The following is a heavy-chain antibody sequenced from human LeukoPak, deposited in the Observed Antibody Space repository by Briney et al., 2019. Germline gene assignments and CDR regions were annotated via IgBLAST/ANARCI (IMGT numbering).Heavy chain of an antibody. CDR3: ARVGSWYESGYYYGMDV. D-gene: IGHD2-15*01. CDR1: GYTFTGYY. V-gene: IGHV1-2*02. J-gene: IGHJ6*02. CDR2: INPNNGGT. Sequence: ASVKVSCKASGYTFTGYYIHWVRQAPGQGLEWMGWINPNNGGTNYAQKFQGRVTMTRDTSISTAYMELSRLRSDDTAVYYCARVGSWYESGYYYGMDVWGQGTTVTVSS.